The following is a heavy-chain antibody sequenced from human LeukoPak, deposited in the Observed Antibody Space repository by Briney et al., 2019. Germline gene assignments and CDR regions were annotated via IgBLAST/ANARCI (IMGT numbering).Heavy chain of an antibody. CDR3: ARAKDCSSTSCYLWFDP. CDR1: GYTFTGYY. CDR2: INPNSGGT. V-gene: IGHV1-2*06. Sequence: GASVKVSCKASGYTFTGYYMHWVRQAPGQGLEWMGRINPNSGGTNYAQKFQGRVTMNRDTSISPAYMELSRLRSDDTAVYYCARAKDCSSTSCYLWFDPWGQGTLVTVSS. D-gene: IGHD2-2*01. J-gene: IGHJ5*02.